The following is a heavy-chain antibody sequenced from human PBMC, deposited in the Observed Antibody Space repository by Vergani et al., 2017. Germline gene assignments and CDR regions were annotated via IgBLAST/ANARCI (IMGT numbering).Heavy chain of an antibody. CDR1: GFTFSSYE. Sequence: EVQLVESGGGLVQPGGSLRLSCAASGFTFSSYEMNWVRQAPGKGLEWVSYISSSGSTIYYADSVKGRFTISRDNAKNSLYLQMNSLRAEDTAVYYCARVGLGGYYGYFDYWGQGTLVTVSS. D-gene: IGHD3-22*01. V-gene: IGHV3-48*03. CDR3: ARVGLGGYYGYFDY. CDR2: ISSSGSTI. J-gene: IGHJ4*02.